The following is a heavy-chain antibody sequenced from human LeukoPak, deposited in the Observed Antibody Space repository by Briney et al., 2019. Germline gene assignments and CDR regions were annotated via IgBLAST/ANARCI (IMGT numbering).Heavy chain of an antibody. Sequence: GGSLRLSCAASGLPFSSYWMSWVRQAPGKGLEWVANIKQDGSEQNYVDSVKGRFTISRDNARNSLYLQMDSLRAEDTAVYYCAREEDNADEYLREDYWGQGTLVTVSS. CDR2: IKQDGSEQ. V-gene: IGHV3-7*01. J-gene: IGHJ4*02. D-gene: IGHD2-15*01. CDR1: GLPFSSYW. CDR3: AREEDNADEYLREDY.